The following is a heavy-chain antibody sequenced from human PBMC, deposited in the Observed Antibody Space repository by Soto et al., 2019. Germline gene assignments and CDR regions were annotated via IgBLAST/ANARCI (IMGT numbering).Heavy chain of an antibody. J-gene: IGHJ5*02. CDR1: GDSIISSDFY. CDR2: IFYLGSS. V-gene: IGHV4-39*01. CDR3: ARHSLALRKNNWFDP. Sequence: TLSLTCTVSGDSIISSDFYWGWVRQPPGKGLEWIGSIFYLGSSYYNPSLKSRVTMSVDTSKNQFSLRLRSVTAADTALYFCARHSLALRKNNWFDPWGRGIMVTVSS. D-gene: IGHD3-3*02.